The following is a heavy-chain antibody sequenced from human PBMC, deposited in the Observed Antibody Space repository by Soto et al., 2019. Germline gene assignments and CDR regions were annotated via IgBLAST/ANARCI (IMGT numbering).Heavy chain of an antibody. V-gene: IGHV4-59*01. D-gene: IGHD3-10*01. CDR1: GGSISRYY. CDR2: IYYRGST. CDR3: ARELWFGEIYFDY. J-gene: IGHJ4*02. Sequence: SETLSLTCTGSGGSISRYYLSWIRQPPGKGLEGIGYIYYRGSTNYNPSLKRRVTISVDTSKNQFSLKLSSVTAADTAVYYCARELWFGEIYFDYWGQGTLVTVSS.